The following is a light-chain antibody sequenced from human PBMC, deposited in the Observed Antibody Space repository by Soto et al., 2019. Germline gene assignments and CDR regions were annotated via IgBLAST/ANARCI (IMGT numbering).Light chain of an antibody. Sequence: QSALTQPTSVSGSPGQSITISCTGTGSDVGGYNYVSWYQQHPGKPPKLIIYDVSNRPSGVSNRFSGSKSGNTASLTISGLQAEDEADYYCSSYTSSRNYVFGTGTKLTVL. V-gene: IGLV2-14*01. CDR1: GSDVGGYNY. CDR3: SSYTSSRNYV. J-gene: IGLJ1*01. CDR2: DVS.